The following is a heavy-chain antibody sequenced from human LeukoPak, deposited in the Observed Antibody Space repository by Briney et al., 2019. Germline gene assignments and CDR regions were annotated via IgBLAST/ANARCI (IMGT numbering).Heavy chain of an antibody. J-gene: IGHJ4*02. CDR2: IDSDGSGT. V-gene: IGHV3-74*01. D-gene: IGHD1/OR15-1a*01. CDR3: STVEHF. Sequence: PGGSQRLSCSASGLTLSGYWMHWVRQIPGKGLVWVSRIDSDGSGTSYADSVKGRFTISRDDVKNMLYLQMNSLRVEDTGLYYCSTVEHFWGQGTLVTVSS. CDR1: GLTLSGYW.